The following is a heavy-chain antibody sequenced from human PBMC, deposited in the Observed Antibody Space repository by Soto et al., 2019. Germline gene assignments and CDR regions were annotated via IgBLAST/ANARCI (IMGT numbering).Heavy chain of an antibody. Sequence: GGSLRLSCAASGFTFSSYAMTWVRQAPGKGLEWVSTISGSGEPTYYSDSVKGRFTISRDNSNNTVYLQMNSLRAEDTAVYYCAKDTRVVVVPAAIYWGQGTLVTVSS. V-gene: IGHV3-23*01. J-gene: IGHJ4*02. CDR1: GFTFSSYA. CDR3: AKDTRVVVVPAAIY. D-gene: IGHD2-2*01. CDR2: ISGSGEPT.